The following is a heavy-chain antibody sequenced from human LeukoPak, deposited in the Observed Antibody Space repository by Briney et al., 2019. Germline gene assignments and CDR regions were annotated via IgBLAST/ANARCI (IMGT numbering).Heavy chain of an antibody. Sequence: GASVKVSCKASGYTFTSYGISWVRQAPGQGLEWMGWISAYNGNTNYAQKLQGRVTMTTDTSTSTAYMELRSLRSDDTAVYYCARIELWFGELLIGYWFDPWGQGTLVTVSS. CDR2: ISAYNGNT. D-gene: IGHD3-10*01. J-gene: IGHJ5*02. CDR3: ARIELWFGELLIGYWFDP. CDR1: GYTFTSYG. V-gene: IGHV1-18*04.